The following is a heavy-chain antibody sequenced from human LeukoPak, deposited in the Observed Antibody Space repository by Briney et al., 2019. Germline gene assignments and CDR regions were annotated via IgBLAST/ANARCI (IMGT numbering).Heavy chain of an antibody. Sequence: SETLSLSFTISTDSITKSYWNWVRQPAGKGLEWIGRIYPSGSTNYNPSLKSRVTLSLDTSKNQFYLSLTSVTAADTAVYYCVRELKPPAGYYYFYLLDVWGRGTTVTVSS. J-gene: IGHJ6*03. CDR2: IYPSGST. CDR3: VRELKPPAGYYYFYLLDV. V-gene: IGHV4-4*07. D-gene: IGHD2-2*01. CDR1: TDSITKSY.